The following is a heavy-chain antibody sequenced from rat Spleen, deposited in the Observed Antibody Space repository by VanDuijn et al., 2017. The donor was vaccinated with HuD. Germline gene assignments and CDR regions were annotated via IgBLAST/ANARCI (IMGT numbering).Heavy chain of an antibody. Sequence: EVQLVESGGGLVQPGRSLKLSCAASGFTFSKFDMAWVRQAPTKGLEWVASISPSGGNTYYRDSVKGRFTISRDNAKSTLYLQMDSLRSEDTATYYCARHRFAYWGQGTLVTVSS. CDR3: ARHRFAY. CDR1: GFTFSKFD. V-gene: IGHV5-25*01. J-gene: IGHJ3*01. CDR2: ISPSGGNT.